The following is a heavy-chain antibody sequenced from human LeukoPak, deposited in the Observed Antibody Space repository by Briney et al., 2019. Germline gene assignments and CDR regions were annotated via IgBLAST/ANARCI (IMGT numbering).Heavy chain of an antibody. D-gene: IGHD6-19*01. J-gene: IGHJ4*02. CDR3: ASQQTGSSGLVSDY. CDR2: ISAYNGNT. Sequence: GASVKVSCKASGYTFTSYGISWVRQAPGQGLEWMGWISAYNGNTNYAQKLQGRVTMTTDTSTSTAYMELRSLRSDDTAVYYCASQQTGSSGLVSDYWGQGTLVTVSS. V-gene: IGHV1-18*01. CDR1: GYTFTSYG.